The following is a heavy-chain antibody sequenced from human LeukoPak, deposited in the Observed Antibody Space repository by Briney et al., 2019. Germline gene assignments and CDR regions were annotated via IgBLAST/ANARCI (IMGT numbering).Heavy chain of an antibody. CDR2: IYYSGST. CDR1: GGSFSGYY. Sequence: PSETLSLTCAVYGGSFSGYYWSWIRQPPGKGLEWIGYIYYSGSTNYNPSLKSRVTISVDTSKNQFSLKLSSVTAADTAVYYCARRGSSWRFDYWGQGTLVTVSS. V-gene: IGHV4-59*08. J-gene: IGHJ4*02. D-gene: IGHD6-13*01. CDR3: ARRGSSWRFDY.